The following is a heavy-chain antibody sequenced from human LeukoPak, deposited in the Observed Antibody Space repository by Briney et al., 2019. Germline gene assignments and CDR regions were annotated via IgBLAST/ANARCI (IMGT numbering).Heavy chain of an antibody. J-gene: IGHJ6*02. CDR1: GGSISSGDYY. V-gene: IGHV4-30-4*08. D-gene: IGHD2-15*01. CDR2: IYYSGST. Sequence: SETLSLTCTVSGGSISSGDYYWSWIRQPPGKGLEWIGYIYYSGSTYYNPSLKSRVTISVDTSKNQFSLKLSSVTAADTAVYYCARQNLIGYCSGGSCNYYYGMDVWGQGTTVTVSS. CDR3: ARQNLIGYCSGGSCNYYYGMDV.